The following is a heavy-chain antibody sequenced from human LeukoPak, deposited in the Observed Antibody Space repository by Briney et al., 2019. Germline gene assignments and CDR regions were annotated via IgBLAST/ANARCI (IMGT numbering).Heavy chain of an antibody. CDR1: GFTFSSYS. V-gene: IGHV3-21*01. D-gene: IGHD5-18*01. Sequence: PGGSLRLSCAASGFTFSSYSMNWVRQAPGKGLEWVSSISSSSSYIYYADSVKGRFTISRDNAKNSLYLQMNSLRAEDTAVYYCARAGIQLWLSYFDYWGQGTLVTVSS. CDR3: ARAGIQLWLSYFDY. CDR2: ISSSSSYI. J-gene: IGHJ4*02.